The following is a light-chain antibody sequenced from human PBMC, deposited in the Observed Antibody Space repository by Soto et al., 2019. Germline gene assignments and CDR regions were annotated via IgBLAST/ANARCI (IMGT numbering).Light chain of an antibody. CDR1: SSDVGGYNY. J-gene: IGLJ3*02. CDR3: ISYTSSSTWV. Sequence: QSALTQPASVSGSPGQSIAISCTGTSSDVGGYNYVSWYQQHPGQTPNLMIYDVSNRPSGVSNRFSGSKSGNTASLTISGLQAEDEADYYCISYTSSSTWVFGGGTKLTVL. V-gene: IGLV2-14*01. CDR2: DVS.